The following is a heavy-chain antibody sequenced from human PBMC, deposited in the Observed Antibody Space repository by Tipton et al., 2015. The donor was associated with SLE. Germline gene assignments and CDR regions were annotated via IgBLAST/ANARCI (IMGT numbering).Heavy chain of an antibody. CDR3: ARQRDLDAFDI. V-gene: IGHV4-59*08. Sequence: GLVKPSETLSLTCTVSGASFSGYYWSWIRQPPGKGLEWIGYLSDIGRTSYKSSLRSRVTISVDTSRNLLSLKVTSVTAADTAVYYCARQRDLDAFDIWGQGTMVIVSS. J-gene: IGHJ3*02. CDR2: LSDIGRT. CDR1: GASFSGYY.